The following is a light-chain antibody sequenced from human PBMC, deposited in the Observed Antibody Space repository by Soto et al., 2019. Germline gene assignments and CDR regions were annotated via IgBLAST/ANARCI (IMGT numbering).Light chain of an antibody. V-gene: IGLV1-47*01. CDR1: SSNIGSNY. CDR3: AAWDDSLSGVV. J-gene: IGLJ2*01. Sequence: QLVLTQPPSASGTPGQRVTISCSGSSSNIGSNYVYWYQQLPGTAPKLLIYRNNQRPSGVPDRFSGSKSGTSASLDISGLRSEDEADYYCAAWDDSLSGVVFGGGTQLTVL. CDR2: RNN.